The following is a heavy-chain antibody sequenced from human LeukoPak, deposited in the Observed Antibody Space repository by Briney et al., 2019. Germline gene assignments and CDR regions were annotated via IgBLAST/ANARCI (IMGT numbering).Heavy chain of an antibody. CDR3: ARSKGGEYLLEPFDY. CDR2: IYYNGST. V-gene: IGHV4-59*01. CDR1: GGSMRSYY. J-gene: IGHJ4*02. D-gene: IGHD1-14*01. Sequence: SETLSLTCSVSGGSMRSYYWSWIRQPPGMGLDWIGYIYYNGSTNYHPSLKSRVTISLDTSKNQFSLKVNSVTAADTAVYYCARSKGGEYLLEPFDYWGQGTLVAVSS.